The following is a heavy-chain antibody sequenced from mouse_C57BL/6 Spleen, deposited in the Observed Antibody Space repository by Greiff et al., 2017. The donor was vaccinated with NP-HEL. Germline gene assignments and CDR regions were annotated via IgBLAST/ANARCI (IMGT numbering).Heavy chain of an antibody. CDR1: GFTFSDYY. D-gene: IGHD1-1*01. J-gene: IGHJ2*01. Sequence: DVQLQESEGGLVQPGSSMKLSCTASGFTFSDYYMAWVRQVPEKGLEWVANINYDGSSTYYLDSLKSRFIISRDNAKNILYLQMSSLKSEDTATYYCARDRGYYYGSSYGFDYWGQGTTLTVSS. CDR3: ARDRGYYYGSSYGFDY. V-gene: IGHV5-16*01. CDR2: INYDGSST.